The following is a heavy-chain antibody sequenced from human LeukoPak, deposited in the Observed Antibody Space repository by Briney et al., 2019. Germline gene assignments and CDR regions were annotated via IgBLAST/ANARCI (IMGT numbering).Heavy chain of an antibody. D-gene: IGHD2-2*01. CDR3: ARGYCSSTSCYGDAFDI. Sequence: SETLSLTCAVSGGSISSGGYSWSWIRQPPGKGLEWIGYIYHSGSTYYNPSLKSRVTISVDRSKNQFSLKLSSVTAADTAVYYCARGYCSSTSCYGDAFDIWGQGTMVTVSS. J-gene: IGHJ3*02. CDR1: GGSISSGGYS. CDR2: IYHSGST. V-gene: IGHV4-30-2*01.